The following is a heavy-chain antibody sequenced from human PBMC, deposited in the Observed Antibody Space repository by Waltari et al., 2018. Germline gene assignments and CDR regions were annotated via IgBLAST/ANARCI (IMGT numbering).Heavy chain of an antibody. V-gene: IGHV3-23*01. Sequence: EVQLLESGGVLVQPGGSLRLSCAALGFTVNNYALSWVRPPPGKGLEWVSAISSSGGSTFWADSVKGRFTISRDNSKNTPILQMDSLRAEDTARYYCAKDLGYQYESSGYDYWGQVTLVTVSP. CDR1: GFTVNNYA. CDR2: ISSSGGST. CDR3: AKDLGYQYESSGYDY. D-gene: IGHD3-22*01. J-gene: IGHJ4*02.